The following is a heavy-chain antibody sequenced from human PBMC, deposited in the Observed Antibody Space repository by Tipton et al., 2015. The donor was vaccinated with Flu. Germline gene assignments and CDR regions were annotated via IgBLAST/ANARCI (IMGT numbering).Heavy chain of an antibody. CDR2: IYYSGST. J-gene: IGHJ5*02. Sequence: TLSLTCTVSGGSISSYYWSWIRQPPGKGLEWIGYIYYSGSTNYNPSLKSRVTMSLDMSRNQFSLRLVSVTATDTAVYYCARRDYSNYVSEPKNWFDPWGQGILVTVSS. D-gene: IGHD4-11*01. CDR1: GGSISSYY. V-gene: IGHV4-59*08. CDR3: ARRDYSNYVSEPKNWFDP.